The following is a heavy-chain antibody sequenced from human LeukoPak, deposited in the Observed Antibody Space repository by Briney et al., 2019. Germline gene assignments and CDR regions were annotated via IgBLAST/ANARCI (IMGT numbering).Heavy chain of an antibody. CDR2: ISSSSSTI. CDR1: GFTFSSYS. J-gene: IGHJ6*03. CDR3: ARDYGDPEDYYYYYYYMDV. V-gene: IGHV3-48*01. D-gene: IGHD4-17*01. Sequence: GGSLRLSCAASGFTFSSYSMNWVRQAPGKGLEWVSYISSSSSTIYYADSVKGRFTISRDNAKNSLYLQMSSLRAEDTAVYYCARDYGDPEDYYYYYYYMDVWGKGTTVTVSS.